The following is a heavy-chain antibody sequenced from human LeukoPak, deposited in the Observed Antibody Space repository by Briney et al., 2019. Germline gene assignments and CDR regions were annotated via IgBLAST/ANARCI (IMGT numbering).Heavy chain of an antibody. CDR2: INAGNGNT. V-gene: IGHV1-3*01. J-gene: IGHJ6*02. CDR3: ARGAVAGSPLYYYYYYGMDV. D-gene: IGHD6-19*01. CDR1: GYTFTGYY. Sequence: ASVKVSCKASGYTFTGYYMHWVRQAPGQRLEWMGWINAGNGNTKYSQKFQGRVTITRDTSASTAYMELSSLRSEDTAVYYCARGAVAGSPLYYYYYYGMDVWGQGTTVTVSS.